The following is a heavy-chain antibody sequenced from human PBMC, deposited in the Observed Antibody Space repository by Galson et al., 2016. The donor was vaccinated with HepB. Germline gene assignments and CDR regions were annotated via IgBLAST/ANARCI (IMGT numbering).Heavy chain of an antibody. CDR1: GFSFNTSS. J-gene: IGHJ4*02. D-gene: IGHD3-16*01. Sequence: SLRLSCAASGFSFNTSSMDWVRQAPGEGLERVAHISEDGSEKNYADSVKGRFTISRDNFKNSLYLQTNSLRVEDTAVYYCARERFVSPLDYWGQGTLVTVSP. V-gene: IGHV3-30*04. CDR2: ISEDGSEK. CDR3: ARERFVSPLDY.